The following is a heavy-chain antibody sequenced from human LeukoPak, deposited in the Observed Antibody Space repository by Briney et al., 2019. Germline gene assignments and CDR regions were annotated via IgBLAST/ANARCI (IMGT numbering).Heavy chain of an antibody. CDR3: ARTGLTGTTEDGNAYYFDS. V-gene: IGHV3-48*04. CDR2: ISSSSSTI. J-gene: IGHJ4*02. D-gene: IGHD1-7*01. CDR1: GFTFSSYS. Sequence: GGSLRLSCAASGFTFSSYSMNWVRQAPGKGLEWVSYISSSSSTIYYADSVKGRFTISRDNAKNSLYLQMNSLRAEDTAVYYCARTGLTGTTEDGNAYYFDSWGQGTLVTVSS.